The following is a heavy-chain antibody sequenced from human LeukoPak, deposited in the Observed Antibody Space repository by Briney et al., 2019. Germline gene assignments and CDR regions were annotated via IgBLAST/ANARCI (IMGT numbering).Heavy chain of an antibody. J-gene: IGHJ4*02. CDR2: ITSNGGST. V-gene: IGHV3-64*01. Sequence: GGSLRLSCAASGFTFSNYGMHWVRQAPGKGLEYVSGITSNGGSTYYANSVKGRFTISRDNSKNTLYLQMGSLRAEDMAVYYCARGSIAVAAPFDFWGQGTLVTVSS. CDR1: GFTFSNYG. CDR3: ARGSIAVAAPFDF. D-gene: IGHD6-19*01.